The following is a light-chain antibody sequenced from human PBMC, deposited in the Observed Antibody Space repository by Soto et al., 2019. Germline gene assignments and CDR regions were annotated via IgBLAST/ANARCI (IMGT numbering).Light chain of an antibody. Sequence: QSVLTQPPSASGTPGQRVTISCSGSSSNVGSNPVNWYQQLPGTAPKLLIYSNNQRPSGVPDRFSGSKSGTSVSLAISGLQSEDEADYYCAAWDNSLNIYVFGAGTKVT. CDR3: AAWDNSLNIYV. J-gene: IGLJ1*01. CDR1: SSNVGSNP. V-gene: IGLV1-44*01. CDR2: SNN.